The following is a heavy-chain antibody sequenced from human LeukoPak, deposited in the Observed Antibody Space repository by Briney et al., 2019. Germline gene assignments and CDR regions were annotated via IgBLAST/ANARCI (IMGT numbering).Heavy chain of an antibody. V-gene: IGHV3-23*01. J-gene: IGHJ4*02. Sequence: PGGSLRLSCAASGFTFSSYAMNWVRQAPGKGLEWVSGISNSGGSTYYADSVKGRFTISRDNCKNTLYLQMNSLRAEDTAVYYCAKETSSSFDYWGQGTLVTVSS. CDR1: GFTFSSYA. D-gene: IGHD6-6*01. CDR2: ISNSGGST. CDR3: AKETSSSFDY.